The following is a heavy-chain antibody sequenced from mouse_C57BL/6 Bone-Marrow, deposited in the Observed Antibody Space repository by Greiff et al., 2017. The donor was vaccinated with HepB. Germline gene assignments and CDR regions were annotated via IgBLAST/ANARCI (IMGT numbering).Heavy chain of an antibody. CDR1: GFTFSDYY. V-gene: IGHV5-12*01. CDR2: ISNGGGST. Sequence: EVKVEESGGGLVQPGGSLKLSCAASGFTFSDYYMYWVRQTPEKRLEWVAYISNGGGSTYYPDTVKGRFTISRDNAKNTLYLQMSRLKSEDTAMYYCARHGATTVGAEGYFDVWGTRTPGTGSS. J-gene: IGHJ1*03. D-gene: IGHD1-1*01. CDR3: ARHGATTVGAEGYFDV.